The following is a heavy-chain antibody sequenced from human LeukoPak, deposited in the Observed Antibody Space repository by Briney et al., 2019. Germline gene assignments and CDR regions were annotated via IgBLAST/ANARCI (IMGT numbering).Heavy chain of an antibody. CDR2: MNPNSGNT. D-gene: IGHD3-22*01. J-gene: IGHJ4*02. Sequence: ASVKVSCKASGYTFTGYYMHWVRQATGQGLEWMGWMNPNSGNTGYAQKFQGRVTITRNTSISTAYLELSSLRSEDTAVYYCARCLDSSGSLDYWGQGTLVTVSS. CDR1: GYTFTGYY. CDR3: ARCLDSSGSLDY. V-gene: IGHV1-8*03.